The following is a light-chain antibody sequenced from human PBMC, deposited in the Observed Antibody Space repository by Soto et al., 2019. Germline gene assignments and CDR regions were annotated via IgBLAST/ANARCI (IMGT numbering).Light chain of an antibody. CDR2: DTS. J-gene: IGKJ5*01. CDR3: QQYGTSEII. V-gene: IGKV3-20*01. CDR1: QSVSSN. Sequence: EIVMTQSPGTLSVSPGERATLSCRASQSVSSNLAWYQQKPGQAPRLLIYDTSSRASGIPDRFSGSGSGTDFTLTISRLETEDFAVFYCQQYGTSEIIFGQGTRLEIK.